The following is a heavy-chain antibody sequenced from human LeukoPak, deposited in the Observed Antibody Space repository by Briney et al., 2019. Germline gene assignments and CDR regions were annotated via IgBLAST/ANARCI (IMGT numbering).Heavy chain of an antibody. J-gene: IGHJ4*02. V-gene: IGHV1-24*01. D-gene: IGHD2-2*01. CDR2: FDPEHGET. CDR1: GYTLIELS. CDR3: AKLGYCSSTSCYEDYFDY. Sequence: ASVKVSCKVSGYTLIELSMHWVRQAPGKGLEWMGGFDPEHGETIYAQKFQGRVTMTEDTSTDTAYMELSSLRSEDTAVYYCAKLGYCSSTSCYEDYFDYWGQGTLVTVS.